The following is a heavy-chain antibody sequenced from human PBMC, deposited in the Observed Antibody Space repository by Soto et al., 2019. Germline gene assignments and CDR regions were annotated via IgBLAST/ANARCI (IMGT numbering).Heavy chain of an antibody. Sequence: DVQLVESGGGLVQPGGSLRLSCAASGFTFRSYNMNWVRQAPGKGLDWLSYISSSSSTIYYADSVKGRFTISRDNAKNTLSMQMNSLREDDTAMYYCARVGTIAVTTIGDYWGQGTLVTVSS. D-gene: IGHD5-12*01. CDR1: GFTFRSYN. CDR2: ISSSSSTI. CDR3: ARVGTIAVTTIGDY. V-gene: IGHV3-48*02. J-gene: IGHJ4*01.